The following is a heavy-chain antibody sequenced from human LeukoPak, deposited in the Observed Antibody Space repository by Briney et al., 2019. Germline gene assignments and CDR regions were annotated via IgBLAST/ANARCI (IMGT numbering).Heavy chain of an antibody. CDR3: ASLFNCGSGSYLGH. J-gene: IGHJ4*02. Sequence: SETLSLTCTVSGGSISSSSYYWGWIRQPPGKGLEWIGSIYYSGSTYYNPSLKSRVTMSVDTSKNQFSLKLNSVTAADTAVYYCASLFNCGSGSYLGHWGQGTLVTVSS. V-gene: IGHV4-39*01. CDR1: GGSISSSSYY. D-gene: IGHD3-10*01. CDR2: IYYSGST.